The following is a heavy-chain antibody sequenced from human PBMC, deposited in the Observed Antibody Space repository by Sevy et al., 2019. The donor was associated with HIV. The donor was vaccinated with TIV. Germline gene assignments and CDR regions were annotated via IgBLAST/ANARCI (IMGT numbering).Heavy chain of an antibody. Sequence: GGSLRLSCEVSGFMFSSYGMHWVRQAPGEGLEWVAVISYDGENKYQADSVKGRFTISRDNSKNTLFLQINSLRHEDTAVYYCAKEGVVAAPMSPPYYYYGMDVWGQGTTVTVSS. CDR2: ISYDGENK. D-gene: IGHD2-15*01. V-gene: IGHV3-30*18. CDR1: GFMFSSYG. J-gene: IGHJ6*02. CDR3: AKEGVVAAPMSPPYYYYGMDV.